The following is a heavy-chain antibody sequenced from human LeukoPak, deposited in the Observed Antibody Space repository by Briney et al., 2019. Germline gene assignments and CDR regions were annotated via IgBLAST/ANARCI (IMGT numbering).Heavy chain of an antibody. Sequence: GGSLRLSCAASGFTFSSCEMNWVRQAPGKGLEWVSYISSSGSTIYYADSVKGRFTISRDNAKNSLYLQMNSLRAEDTAVYYCRPFYGDEDYWGQGTLVTVSS. CDR1: GFTFSSCE. V-gene: IGHV3-48*03. CDR2: ISSSGSTI. J-gene: IGHJ4*02. CDR3: RPFYGDEDY. D-gene: IGHD4-17*01.